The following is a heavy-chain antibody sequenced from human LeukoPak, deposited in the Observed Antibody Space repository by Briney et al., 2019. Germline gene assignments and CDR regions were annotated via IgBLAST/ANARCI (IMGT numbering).Heavy chain of an antibody. V-gene: IGHV3-74*01. D-gene: IGHD3-16*01. CDR3: ARAYTVALRYEAY. CDR1: GFSFGSYY. CDR2: INIDGSDT. Sequence: GGSLRLSCVASGFSFGSYYMHWVRQAPGKGLVWVSRINIDGSDTNYADSVKGRFTISRGNTRSTLYLQMDSLRAEDTAVYYCARAYTVALRYEAYWGQGTLVTVSS. J-gene: IGHJ4*02.